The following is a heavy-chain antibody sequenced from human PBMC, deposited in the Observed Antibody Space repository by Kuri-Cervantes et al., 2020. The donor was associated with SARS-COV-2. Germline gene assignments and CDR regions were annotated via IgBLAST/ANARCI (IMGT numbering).Heavy chain of an antibody. CDR3: VRDGDHWNFDY. V-gene: IGHV3-74*01. CDR2: INPDGSYT. CDR1: GFTFSGLW. J-gene: IGHJ4*02. Sequence: GESLKISCAASGFTFSGLWIHWVRQAPGKGLVWVSRINPDGSYTNNADSVKGRFTLSRDNAKNMLFLQMNSLRAEDTAVYYCVRDGDHWNFDYWGQGTLVTVSS. D-gene: IGHD1-1*01.